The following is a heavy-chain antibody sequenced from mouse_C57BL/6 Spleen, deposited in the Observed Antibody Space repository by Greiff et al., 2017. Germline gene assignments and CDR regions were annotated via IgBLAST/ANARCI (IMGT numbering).Heavy chain of an antibody. J-gene: IGHJ4*01. CDR1: GYTFTSYW. D-gene: IGHD1-1*01. CDR2: IDPNSGGT. V-gene: IGHV1-72*01. CDR3: ARRVGQFITTVVADYYAMDY. Sequence: QVQLQQSGAELVKPGASVKLSCKASGYTFTSYWMHWVKQRPGRGLEWIGRIDPNSGGTKYNEKFKSKATLTVDKPSSTAYMQLSSLTSEDSAVYYCARRVGQFITTVVADYYAMDYWGQGTSVTVSS.